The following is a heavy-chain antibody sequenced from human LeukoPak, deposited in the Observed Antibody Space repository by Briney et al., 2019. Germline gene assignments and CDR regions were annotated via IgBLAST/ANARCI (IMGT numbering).Heavy chain of an antibody. D-gene: IGHD5-12*01. CDR3: ARGSGYYYFDY. J-gene: IGHJ4*02. Sequence: PGGSLRLSCEASRFTFSSYWIHWVRQAPGKGLMWVSRINPDGSATSSADSVKGRFTISRDNAKNTVYLQMNSLRAEDTAVYYCARGSGYYYFDYWGQGTLVTVSS. CDR1: RFTFSSYW. V-gene: IGHV3-74*01. CDR2: INPDGSAT.